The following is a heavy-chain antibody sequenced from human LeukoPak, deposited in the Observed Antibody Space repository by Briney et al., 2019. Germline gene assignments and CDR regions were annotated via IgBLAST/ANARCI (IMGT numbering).Heavy chain of an antibody. CDR3: ARVRGGSGSYSYFDY. Sequence: GGSLRLSCAASGFTFSSYWMSWVRQAPGKGLEWVANIKQDGSEKYYVDSVKCRFTISRDNAKNSLSLQMNSLRAEDTAVYYCARVRGGSGSYSYFDYWGQGTLVTVSS. V-gene: IGHV3-7*01. CDR2: IKQDGSEK. J-gene: IGHJ4*02. D-gene: IGHD3-10*01. CDR1: GFTFSSYW.